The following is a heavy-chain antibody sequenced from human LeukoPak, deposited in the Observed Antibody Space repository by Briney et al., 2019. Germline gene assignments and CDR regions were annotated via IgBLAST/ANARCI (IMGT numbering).Heavy chain of an antibody. D-gene: IGHD7-27*01. CDR1: GFTFSSYA. CDR3: AKERVAGHWGPTDY. J-gene: IGHJ4*02. Sequence: GRSLRLSCAASGFTFSSYAMHWVRQAPGKGLEWVAVISYDGSNKYYADSVKGRFTISRDNSKNTLYLQMNSLRAEDTAVYYCAKERVAGHWGPTDYWGQGTLVTVSS. V-gene: IGHV3-30-3*01. CDR2: ISYDGSNK.